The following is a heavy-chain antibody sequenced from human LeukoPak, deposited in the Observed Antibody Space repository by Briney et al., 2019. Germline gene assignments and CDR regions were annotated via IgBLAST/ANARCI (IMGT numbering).Heavy chain of an antibody. CDR3: AKGHGDYIPAEYIQH. Sequence: GGSLRLSCEASGFTLSHYAMNWVRQAPGKGLEWVSAVSGYSDRTYYADSVKGRFTISRDNSHDTLSLQMNSLRAEDTAVYYCAKGHGDYIPAEYIQHWGQGTLVTVSS. D-gene: IGHD4-17*01. V-gene: IGHV3-23*01. CDR2: VSGYSDRT. J-gene: IGHJ1*01. CDR1: GFTLSHYA.